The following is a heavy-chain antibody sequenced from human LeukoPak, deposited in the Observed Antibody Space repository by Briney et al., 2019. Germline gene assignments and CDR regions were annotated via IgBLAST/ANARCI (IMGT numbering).Heavy chain of an antibody. CDR2: IYHSGST. CDR1: GYSISSGYY. Sequence: SETLSLTCTVSGYSISSGYYWGWIRQPPGKGLEWIGSIYHSGSTYYNPSLKSRVTISVDTSKNQFSLKLSSVTAADTAVYYCARDGHDYGDYGGGGYWGQGTLVTVSS. CDR3: ARDGHDYGDYGGGGY. J-gene: IGHJ4*02. D-gene: IGHD4-17*01. V-gene: IGHV4-38-2*02.